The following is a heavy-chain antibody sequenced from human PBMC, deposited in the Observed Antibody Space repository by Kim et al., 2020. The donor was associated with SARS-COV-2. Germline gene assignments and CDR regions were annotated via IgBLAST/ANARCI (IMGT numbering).Heavy chain of an antibody. CDR1: GASGFSFSNYA. D-gene: IGHD6-13*01. Sequence: GGSLRLSCAASGASGFSFSNYAMTWVRQAPWKGLEWVSTITGSGGTFYGVSVKGRFTISRDISKNTLFLQMNTLRADDTAMYYCAKGRSAGKVDWFDPWGQGTLVTVSS. CDR3: AKGRSAGKVDWFDP. CDR2: ITGSGGT. V-gene: IGHV3-23*01. J-gene: IGHJ5*02.